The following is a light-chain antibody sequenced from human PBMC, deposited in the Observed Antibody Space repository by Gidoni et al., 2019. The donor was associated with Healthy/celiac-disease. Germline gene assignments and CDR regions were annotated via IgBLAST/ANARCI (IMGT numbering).Light chain of an antibody. J-gene: IGKJ5*01. CDR2: AAS. V-gene: IGKV1-39*01. CDR1: QSISSY. Sequence: DIQMTQSPSSLSASVGDRVTITCRASQSISSYLNWYQQKPGKAPKLLIYAASSLQRGVPSRFSGSGSGTDVTLTISSLQPEDFATYYCQQSYSTPPITFRQGTRLEIK. CDR3: QQSYSTPPIT.